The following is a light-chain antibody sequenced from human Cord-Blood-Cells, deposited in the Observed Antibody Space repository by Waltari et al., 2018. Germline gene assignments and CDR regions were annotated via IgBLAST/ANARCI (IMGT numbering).Light chain of an antibody. CDR2: GAS. V-gene: IGKV3-15*01. CDR1: QSVSSN. J-gene: IGKJ3*01. CDR3: QQYNNWPFT. Sequence: EIVMTQSPATLSVSPGERATLSCRASQSVSSNLACDQQKPGHAPRLLIYGASTRATGIPARFSGSGSGTEFTLTISSLQSEDFAVYYCQQYNNWPFTFGPGTKVDIK.